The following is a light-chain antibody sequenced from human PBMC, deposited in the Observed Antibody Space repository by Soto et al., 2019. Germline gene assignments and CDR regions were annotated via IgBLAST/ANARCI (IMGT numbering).Light chain of an antibody. CDR2: GAF. J-gene: IGKJ1*01. CDR1: QNFGSY. CDR3: KQSYSAPKT. V-gene: IGKV1-39*01. Sequence: DIQMTQSPSSLSASVGDRVTITCRASQNFGSYLNWYQQKPGKATKLLIYGAFNLQSGVPSRFSGDGSGTDFTLTISSMQNEDFATYYCKQSYSAPKTFGQGTKVDIK.